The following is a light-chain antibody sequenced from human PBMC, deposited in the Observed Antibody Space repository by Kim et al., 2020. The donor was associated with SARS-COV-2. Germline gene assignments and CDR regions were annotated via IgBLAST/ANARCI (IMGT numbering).Light chain of an antibody. CDR1: ELGDKY. Sequence: SYELTQPPSVSVSPGQTASITCSGDELGDKYVCWYQQKPGQSPVMVTYGESKRPSGIPERFSGSNSGNTATLTISGTQAMDEGAYYCQAWDSSTVVFGGG. J-gene: IGLJ2*01. CDR2: GES. V-gene: IGLV3-1*01. CDR3: QAWDSSTVV.